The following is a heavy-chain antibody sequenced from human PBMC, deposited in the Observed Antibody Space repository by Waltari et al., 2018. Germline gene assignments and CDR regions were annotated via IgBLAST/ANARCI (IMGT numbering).Heavy chain of an antibody. J-gene: IGHJ6*03. V-gene: IGHV3-30*18. CDR2: ISDDVSNK. CDR1: GFTFSYYG. Sequence: QVQLVESGGGVVQPGRSLRLSCAASGFTFSYYGMHWVRQAPGKGLEWVAVISDDVSNKFYADSVKGRFTISRDNSKNTLYLQMNSLRAEDTAVYYCAKDRAVGGYYMDVWGKGATVTVSS. D-gene: IGHD6-19*01. CDR3: AKDRAVGGYYMDV.